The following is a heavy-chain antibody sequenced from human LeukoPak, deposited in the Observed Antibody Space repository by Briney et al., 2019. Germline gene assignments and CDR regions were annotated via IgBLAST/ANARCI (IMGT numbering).Heavy chain of an antibody. D-gene: IGHD2-15*01. CDR1: GFTFSNHA. CDR2: ISANGVDT. J-gene: IGHJ3*02. V-gene: IGHV3-23*01. Sequence: GGSLRLSCVASGFTFSNHAMTWVRQAPGKGLEWVSAISANGVDTFYAPSVKGRFTISRDNSKNTLYLQMNSLRAEDTATYYCAKDPIVVVVAATTSNIFDIWGQGTMVTVSS. CDR3: AKDPIVVVVAATTSNIFDI.